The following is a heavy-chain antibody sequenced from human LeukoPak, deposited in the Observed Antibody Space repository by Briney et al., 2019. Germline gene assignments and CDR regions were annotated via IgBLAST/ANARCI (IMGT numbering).Heavy chain of an antibody. D-gene: IGHD5-24*01. CDR3: AREEIRSWFDP. J-gene: IGHJ5*02. Sequence: SETLSLTCTVSGGSMTSYYWNWIRQPPGKGLEWIGFIFYSGSTNYNPSLKSRVTISVDTSKNQFSLKLSSVTAADTAVYYCAREEIRSWFDPWGQGTLVTVSS. CDR1: GGSMTSYY. CDR2: IFYSGST. V-gene: IGHV4-59*01.